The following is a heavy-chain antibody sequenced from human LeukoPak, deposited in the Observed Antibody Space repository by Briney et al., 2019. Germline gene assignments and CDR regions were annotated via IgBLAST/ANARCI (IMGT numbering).Heavy chain of an antibody. J-gene: IGHJ6*02. Sequence: SVKVSCKASGGTFSSYAISWVRQAPGQGLEWMGGIIPIFGTANYAQKFQGRVTITANESTSTAYMELSSLRSEDTAVYYCARDPGTVTTRIYYYYGMDVWGQGTTVTVSS. CDR2: IIPIFGTA. CDR3: ARDPGTVTTRIYYYYGMDV. V-gene: IGHV1-69*13. D-gene: IGHD4-17*01. CDR1: GGTFSSYA.